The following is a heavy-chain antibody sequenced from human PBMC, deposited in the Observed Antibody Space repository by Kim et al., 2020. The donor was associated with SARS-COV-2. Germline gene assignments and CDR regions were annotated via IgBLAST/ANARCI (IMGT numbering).Heavy chain of an antibody. Sequence: SETLSLTCTVSGGSISSYYWSWIRQPAGKGLEWIGRIYTSGSTNYNPSLKSRVTMSVDTSKNQFSLKLSSVTAADTAVYYCASGGTYDFWSGYTAPNGFDPWGQGTLVTVSS. V-gene: IGHV4-4*07. D-gene: IGHD3-3*01. J-gene: IGHJ5*02. CDR2: IYTSGST. CDR3: ASGGTYDFWSGYTAPNGFDP. CDR1: GGSISSYY.